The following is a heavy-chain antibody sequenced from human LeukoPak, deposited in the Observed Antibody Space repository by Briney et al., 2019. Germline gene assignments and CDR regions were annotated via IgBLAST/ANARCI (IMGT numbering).Heavy chain of an antibody. CDR1: GYSLTSHA. Sequence: ASVKVSCKASGYSLTSHAIHWARQAPGQRLEWMGWINTGNGNTKYSQKFQGRVTITRDTSANTAYMELSSLRSEDTAVYYCARERGGTYYDYWAREPWSPSPQ. CDR2: INTGNGNT. V-gene: IGHV1-3*04. J-gene: IGHJ4*02. D-gene: IGHD1-26*01. CDR3: ARERGGTYYDY.